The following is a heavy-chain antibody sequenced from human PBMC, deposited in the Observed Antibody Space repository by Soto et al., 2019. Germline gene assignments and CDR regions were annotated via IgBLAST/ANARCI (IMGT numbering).Heavy chain of an antibody. D-gene: IGHD3-22*01. CDR1: GGTFSSYA. Sequence: SVNVSCNASGGTFSSYAIIWVRQAPGQGLECMGGIIPIFGTANYAQKFQGRVTITADESTSTAYMELSSLRSEDTAVYYCARNDSSGYFDYWGQGTMVTV. CDR3: ARNDSSGYFDY. V-gene: IGHV1-69*13. CDR2: IIPIFGTA. J-gene: IGHJ4*02.